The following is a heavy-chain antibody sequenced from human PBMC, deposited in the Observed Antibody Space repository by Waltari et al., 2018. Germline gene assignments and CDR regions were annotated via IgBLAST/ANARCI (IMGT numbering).Heavy chain of an antibody. V-gene: IGHV1-69*05. CDR2: IIPIFGTA. CDR1: GGTFSSSA. Sequence: QVQLVQSGAEVKKPGSSVKVSCTASGGTFSSSAISWVRQAPGQGLEWMGGIIPIFGTANYAQKFQGRVTITTDESTSTAYMELSSLRSEDTAVYYCARTHYYDSSGYEIYDAFDIWGQGTMVTVSS. CDR3: ARTHYYDSSGYEIYDAFDI. D-gene: IGHD3-22*01. J-gene: IGHJ3*02.